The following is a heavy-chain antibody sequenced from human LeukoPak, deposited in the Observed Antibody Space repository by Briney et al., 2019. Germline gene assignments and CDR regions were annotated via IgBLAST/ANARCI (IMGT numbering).Heavy chain of an antibody. V-gene: IGHV1-69*05. CDR3: ARAVGGYYDSSGYYYDYFDY. J-gene: IGHJ4*02. CDR2: XIPMFGTA. D-gene: IGHD3-22*01. Sequence: GLXXXXRXIPMFGTAKYAQKFQARVTITTDESTSTAYMELSSLRSEDTAVYYCARAVGGYYDSSGYYYDYFDYWGQGTLVTVSS.